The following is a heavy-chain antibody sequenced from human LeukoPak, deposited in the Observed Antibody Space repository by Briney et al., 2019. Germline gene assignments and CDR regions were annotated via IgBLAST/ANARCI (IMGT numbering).Heavy chain of an antibody. CDR1: GFTFSSYW. CDR2: INSDGSST. Sequence: GGSLRLSCAASGFTFSSYWMHWVRQAPGKGLVWVSRINSDGSSTSYADSVKGRFTISRDNAKNTLYLQMNSLRAEDTAVYYCAREAAAGNYFDYWGQGTLATVSS. D-gene: IGHD6-13*01. J-gene: IGHJ4*02. CDR3: AREAAAGNYFDY. V-gene: IGHV3-74*01.